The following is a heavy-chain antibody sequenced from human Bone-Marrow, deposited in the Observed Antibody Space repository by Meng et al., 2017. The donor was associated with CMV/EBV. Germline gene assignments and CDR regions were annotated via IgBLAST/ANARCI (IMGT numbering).Heavy chain of an antibody. CDR2: IIPTFGTA. CDR1: VYTFTSYD. D-gene: IGHD2-2*01. J-gene: IGHJ6*02. Sequence: SVKVSCKASVYTFTSYDINWVRQAAGQGLEWMGGIIPTFGTANYAQKFQGRVTITTDESTRTAYMELSSLRPEDTAVYFCTRGRVYIDIVVVSAAIDYYYGMDVWSQGTTVTVSS. V-gene: IGHV1-69*05. CDR3: TRGRVYIDIVVVSAAIDYYYGMDV.